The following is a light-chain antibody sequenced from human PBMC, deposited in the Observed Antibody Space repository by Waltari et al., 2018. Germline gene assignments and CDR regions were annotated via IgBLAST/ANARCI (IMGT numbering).Light chain of an antibody. J-gene: IGLJ1*01. CDR2: YDN. Sequence: SYVLTQPPSVSVAPGATARITCRGNHIESKSVHLYRQRPGQAPVVVSSYDNDRAAGIPERFSGSNSGNTATLTISRVEAGDEADYYCQVWDANTDPGVFGTGTEVTVL. CDR3: QVWDANTDPGV. CDR1: HIESKS. V-gene: IGLV3-21*01.